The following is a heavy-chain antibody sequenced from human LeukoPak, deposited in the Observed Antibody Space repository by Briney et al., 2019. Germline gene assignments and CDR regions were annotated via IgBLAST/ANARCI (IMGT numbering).Heavy chain of an antibody. CDR3: AKTFGFVTIDYYYYYMDV. CDR1: GFTFGSFG. V-gene: IGHV3-30*02. D-gene: IGHD4-17*01. Sequence: GGSLRLSCAASGFTFGSFGMHWVRRAPGKGLEWVAFVRFDGSDKSYADSVKGRFTISRDNSKSTLYLQMDTLRADDTAVYYCAKTFGFVTIDYYYYYMDVWGKGTTVTVSS. J-gene: IGHJ6*03. CDR2: VRFDGSDK.